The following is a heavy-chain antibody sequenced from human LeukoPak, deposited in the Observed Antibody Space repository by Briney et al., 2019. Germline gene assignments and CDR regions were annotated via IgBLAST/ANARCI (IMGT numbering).Heavy chain of an antibody. J-gene: IGHJ4*02. V-gene: IGHV1-69*13. Sequence: ASVKVSCKASGGTFSSYAIGWVRQAPGQGLEWMGGIIPIFSATNYAQKFQARVTITADESTSTAYMELSSLRSEDTAVYYCAQSMVRGVALPDYWGQGTLVTVSS. CDR3: AQSMVRGVALPDY. D-gene: IGHD3-10*01. CDR2: IIPIFSAT. CDR1: GGTFSSYA.